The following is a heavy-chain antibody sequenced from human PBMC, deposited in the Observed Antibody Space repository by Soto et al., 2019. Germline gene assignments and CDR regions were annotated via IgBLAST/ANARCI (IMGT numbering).Heavy chain of an antibody. D-gene: IGHD3-3*01. V-gene: IGHV3-23*01. CDR3: AKRISRHIDGVAKGAFDV. J-gene: IGHJ3*01. CDR1: GLTCRTYA. CDR2: ISGSGAIT. Sequence: QPGGSLILSCPPSGLTCRTYAMPWARQPSGQAPECVSTISGSGAITSYADSVTGRLTISTDNSQNTVSPEMNSLGAEDTAVYFCAKRISRHIDGVAKGAFDVWGLGTMV.